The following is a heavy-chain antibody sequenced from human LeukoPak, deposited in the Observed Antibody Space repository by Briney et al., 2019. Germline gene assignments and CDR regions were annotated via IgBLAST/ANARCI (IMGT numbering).Heavy chain of an antibody. J-gene: IGHJ4*02. CDR3: ARDLTVRGVISFDY. V-gene: IGHV4-4*02. Sequence: SVTLSLTCAVYGGSISSSNWWRCVRQPPGKGLEWIGEIYHSGSTNYNPSLKSRVTISVDKSKNQFSLKLSSVTAADTAVYYCARDLTVRGVISFDYWGQGTLVTVSS. D-gene: IGHD3-10*01. CDR2: IYHSGST. CDR1: GGSISSSNW.